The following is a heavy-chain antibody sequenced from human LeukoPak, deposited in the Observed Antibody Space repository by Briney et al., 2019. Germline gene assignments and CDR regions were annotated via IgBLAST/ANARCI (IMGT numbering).Heavy chain of an antibody. CDR1: GGSISSGSYY. V-gene: IGHV4-61*02. J-gene: IGHJ5*02. D-gene: IGHD2/OR15-2a*01. CDR2: IYTSGST. Sequence: SETLSLTCTVSGGSISSGSYYWSWIRQPAGKGLEWIGRIYTSGSTNYNPSLKSRVTISVDTSKNQFSLKLSSVTAADTAVYYCARSIVARNWFDPWGQGTLVTVSS. CDR3: ARSIVARNWFDP.